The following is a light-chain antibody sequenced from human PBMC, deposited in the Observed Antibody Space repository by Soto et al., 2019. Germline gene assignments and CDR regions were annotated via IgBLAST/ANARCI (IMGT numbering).Light chain of an antibody. CDR1: QDISSY. CDR2: AAS. CDR3: QQYYSYPRT. V-gene: IGKV1-8*01. J-gene: IGKJ1*01. Sequence: AIRMTQSPSSFSASTGDRVTITCRASQDISSYLAWYQQQPGKAPKLLIYAASTLQSGVPSRFSGSGSETNFTLTISCLQSEDFATYYCQQYYSYPRTFGQGTKVEIK.